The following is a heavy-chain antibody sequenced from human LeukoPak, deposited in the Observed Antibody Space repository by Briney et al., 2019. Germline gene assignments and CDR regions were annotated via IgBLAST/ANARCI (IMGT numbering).Heavy chain of an antibody. CDR1: GGSFSGYY. D-gene: IGHD4-17*01. CDR2: INHSGST. J-gene: IGHJ4*02. Sequence: PSETLSLTCAVYGGSFSGYYWSWIRQPPGKGLEWIGEINHSGSTNYNPSLKSRVTISVDTSKNQFSLKLSSVTAADTAVYYCAREMDGDYAGDVGYDYWGQGTLVTVSS. V-gene: IGHV4-34*01. CDR3: AREMDGDYAGDVGYDY.